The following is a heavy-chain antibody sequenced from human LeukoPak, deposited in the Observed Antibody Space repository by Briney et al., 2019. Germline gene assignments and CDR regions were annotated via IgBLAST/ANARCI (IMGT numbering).Heavy chain of an antibody. CDR1: GYSFTSYW. CDR2: IYPGDSDT. D-gene: IGHD3-10*01. V-gene: IGHV5-51*01. J-gene: IGHJ3*02. CDR3: ARPFYGSGSYYNTLDAFDI. Sequence: GESLKISCKGSGYSFTSYWIGWARQMPGKGLEWMGIIYPGDSDTRYSPSFQGQVTISADKSISTAYLQWSSLKASDTAMYYCARPFYGSGSYYNTLDAFDIWGQGTMVTVSS.